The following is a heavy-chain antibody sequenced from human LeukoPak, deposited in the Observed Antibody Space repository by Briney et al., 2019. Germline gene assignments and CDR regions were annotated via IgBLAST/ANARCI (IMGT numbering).Heavy chain of an antibody. CDR1: GYTFTYRY. Sequence: ASVKVSCKASGYTFTYRYLHWVRQAPGQALEWMGWITPFNGNTNYAQEFQDRVTITRDRSMSTAYMELSSLRSEDTAVYYCARWIRYYGSGNYYYYMDVWGKRTTVTVSS. D-gene: IGHD3-10*01. CDR3: ARWIRYYGSGNYYYYMDV. J-gene: IGHJ6*03. V-gene: IGHV1-45*02. CDR2: ITPFNGNT.